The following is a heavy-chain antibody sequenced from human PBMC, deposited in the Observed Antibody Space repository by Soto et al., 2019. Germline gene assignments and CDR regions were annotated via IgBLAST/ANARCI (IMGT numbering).Heavy chain of an antibody. Sequence: GGSLRLSCAASGFTFSRYSMNWVRQAPGKGLEWVSSISSSSSYIYYADSVKGRFTISRDNAKNSLYLQMNSLRAEDTAVYYCAKDVVVGATTGLGDYYYYYGMDVWGQGTTVNVSS. CDR2: ISSSSSYI. CDR3: AKDVVVGATTGLGDYYYYYGMDV. CDR1: GFTFSRYS. D-gene: IGHD1-26*01. V-gene: IGHV3-21*01. J-gene: IGHJ6*02.